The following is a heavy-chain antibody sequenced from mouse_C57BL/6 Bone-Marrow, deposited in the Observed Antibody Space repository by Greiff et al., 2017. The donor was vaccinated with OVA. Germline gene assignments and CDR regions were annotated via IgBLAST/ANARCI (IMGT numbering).Heavy chain of an antibody. CDR1: GFTFSDFY. CDR2: SRNKANDYTT. V-gene: IGHV7-1*01. J-gene: IGHJ4*01. D-gene: IGHD2-4*01. Sequence: EVMLVESGGGLVQSGRSLRLSCATSGFTFSDFYMEWVRQAPGKGLEWIAASRNKANDYTTEYSASVKGRFIDSRDTSQSILYLQMNALRAEDTAIYYCARDGGLPYAMDYWGQGTSGTVYS. CDR3: ARDGGLPYAMDY.